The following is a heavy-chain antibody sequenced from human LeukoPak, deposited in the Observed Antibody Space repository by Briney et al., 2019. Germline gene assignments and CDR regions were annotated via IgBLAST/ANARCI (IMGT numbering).Heavy chain of an antibody. V-gene: IGHV3-23*01. J-gene: IGHJ6*03. CDR2: ISGSGGST. CDR3: ARDRTGSSSPNSEYYYYYYYMDV. Sequence: GGSLRLSCAASGFSFSSYAMTWVRQAPGKGLEWVSDISGSGGSTYYADSVKGRFTISRDNAKNSLYLQMNSLRAEDTAVYYCARDRTGSSSPNSEYYYYYYYMDVWGKGTTVTVSS. D-gene: IGHD6-6*01. CDR1: GFSFSSYA.